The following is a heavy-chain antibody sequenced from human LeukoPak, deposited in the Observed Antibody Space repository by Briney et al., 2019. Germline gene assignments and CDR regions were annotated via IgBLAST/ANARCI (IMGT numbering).Heavy chain of an antibody. V-gene: IGHV4-4*02. CDR3: ARKGRGYSLDY. Sequence: PSGTLSLTCAVSGGSISSSNWWSWVRQPPGKGLEWIGQIYHSGSTNYNPSLKSRVAISVDKSKNQFSLNLNSVTAADTAVYYCARKGRGYSLDYWGQGTLVTVSS. D-gene: IGHD5-18*01. CDR1: GGSISSSNW. J-gene: IGHJ4*02. CDR2: IYHSGST.